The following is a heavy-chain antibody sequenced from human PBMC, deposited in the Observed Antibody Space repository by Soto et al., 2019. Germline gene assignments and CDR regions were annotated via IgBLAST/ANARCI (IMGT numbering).Heavy chain of an antibody. J-gene: IGHJ4*02. CDR2: IYYSGST. Sequence: QLQLQESGPGLVKPSETLSLTCTVSGGSISSRTYYWGWIRQPPGKGLEWIGSIYYSGSTYYNPSLQSRAPIAVDPPKTQFPLRLSSVAAADTAVYYCASPPRGGSYDSWGQGTLVTVSS. D-gene: IGHD1-26*01. CDR1: GGSISSRTYY. V-gene: IGHV4-39*01. CDR3: ASPPRGGSYDS.